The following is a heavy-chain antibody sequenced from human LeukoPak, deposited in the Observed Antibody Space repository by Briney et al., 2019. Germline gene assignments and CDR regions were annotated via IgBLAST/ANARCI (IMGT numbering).Heavy chain of an antibody. V-gene: IGHV1-46*01. J-gene: IGHJ4*02. CDR1: GYTFTIYY. CDR2: INPSGGST. CDR3: AKDGGLWVSAHWGDS. D-gene: IGHD7-27*01. Sequence: GASVNVSCKASGYTFTIYYMHWVRQAPGQGLEWMGIINPSGGSTSYAQKFQGRVTMTRDTSTSTVYMELNSLRAEDTAVYYCAKDGGLWVSAHWGDSWGRGTLVTVSS.